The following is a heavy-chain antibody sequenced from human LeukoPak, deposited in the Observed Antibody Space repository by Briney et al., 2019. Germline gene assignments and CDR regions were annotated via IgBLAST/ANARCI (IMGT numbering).Heavy chain of an antibody. CDR1: GYTFTNYD. CDR3: ARGREPRVPAAIWGNYLDY. Sequence: ASVKVSCKASGYTFTNYDINWVRQATGQGLEWMGWMNPNSGNTGYAQKFQGRVTITRNTSINTAYMELSSLRSEDTAVYYCARGREPRVPAAIWGNYLDYWGQGTLVTVSS. CDR2: MNPNSGNT. D-gene: IGHD2-2*01. V-gene: IGHV1-8*03. J-gene: IGHJ4*02.